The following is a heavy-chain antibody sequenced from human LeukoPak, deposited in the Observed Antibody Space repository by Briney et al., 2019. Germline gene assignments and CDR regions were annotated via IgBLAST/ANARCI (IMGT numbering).Heavy chain of an antibody. CDR1: GDSISSTTYY. CDR2: IYSGGST. V-gene: IGHV4-39*01. D-gene: IGHD3-16*01. CDR3: ARTGTVWGSYSKSGNVDY. Sequence: PSETLSLTCTVSGDSISSTTYYWGWIRQPPGKGLEWIGSIYSGGSTYYNPSLKSRVTISIDKSQIQFSLNLSSVTAADTAVYYCARTGTVWGSYSKSGNVDYWGQGTLVTVSS. J-gene: IGHJ4*02.